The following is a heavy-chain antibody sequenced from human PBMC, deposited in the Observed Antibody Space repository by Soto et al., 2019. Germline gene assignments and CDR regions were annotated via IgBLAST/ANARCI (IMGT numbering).Heavy chain of an antibody. Sequence: HPGGSLRLSCAASGFTFSSYAMSWVRQAPGKGLEWVSAISGSGGSTYYADSVKGRFTISRDNSKNTLYLQMNSLRAEDTAVYYCAKDLDSSGYYYPLNYYYGMDVWGQGTTVTVSS. V-gene: IGHV3-23*01. D-gene: IGHD3-22*01. CDR3: AKDLDSSGYYYPLNYYYGMDV. J-gene: IGHJ6*02. CDR1: GFTFSSYA. CDR2: ISGSGGST.